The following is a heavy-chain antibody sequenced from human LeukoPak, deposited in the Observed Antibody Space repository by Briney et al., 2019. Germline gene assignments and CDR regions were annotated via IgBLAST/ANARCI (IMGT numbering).Heavy chain of an antibody. CDR1: GYSFIDYY. V-gene: IGHV1-2*02. Sequence: ASVKVSCKTSGYSFIDYYIHWVRQAPGQGLEWMGWINSNSADTNYAQNFQGRVTMTRDTSISTAYMELSRLRSDDTAVYYCARVREPSSSWYHPGSSYYYYYMDVWGKGTTVTVSS. J-gene: IGHJ6*03. D-gene: IGHD6-13*01. CDR2: INSNSADT. CDR3: ARVREPSSSWYHPGSSYYYYYMDV.